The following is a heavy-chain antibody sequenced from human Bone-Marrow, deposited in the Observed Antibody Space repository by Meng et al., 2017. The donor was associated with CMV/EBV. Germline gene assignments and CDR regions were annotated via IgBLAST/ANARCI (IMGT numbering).Heavy chain of an antibody. CDR3: AREIAAAPGEGGLDV. J-gene: IGHJ6*02. Sequence: GESLKISCAASGFTFSSYEMNWVRQAPGKGLEWVSCISSSGTTIYYADSVKGRFTISRDNAQHSLYLQMNSLRAEDTAVYYCAREIAAAPGEGGLDVWGQGTTVTVSS. CDR2: ISSSGTTI. CDR1: GFTFSSYE. D-gene: IGHD6-13*01. V-gene: IGHV3-48*03.